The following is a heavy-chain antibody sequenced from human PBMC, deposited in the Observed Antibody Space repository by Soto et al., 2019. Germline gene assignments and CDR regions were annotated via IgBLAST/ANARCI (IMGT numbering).Heavy chain of an antibody. CDR1: GFTFSSYG. D-gene: IGHD2-15*01. V-gene: IGHV3-33*01. CDR2: IWYDGSKK. CDR3: ARDGYCSGGSCYWLLSFDY. Sequence: QVQLVESGGGVAQPEKSLRLSCTASGFTFSSYGMHWVRQVPGKGLEWVALIWYDGSKKYYADSVKGRFTISRDNSKNTLFLQMDSLRAEDTAVYHCARDGYCSGGSCYWLLSFDYWGQGTLVTVSS. J-gene: IGHJ4*02.